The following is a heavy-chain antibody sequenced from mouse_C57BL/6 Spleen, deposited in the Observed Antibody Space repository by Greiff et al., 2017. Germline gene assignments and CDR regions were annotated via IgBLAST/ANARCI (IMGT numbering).Heavy chain of an antibody. CDR3: ARGGWDYFDY. D-gene: IGHD3-3*01. V-gene: IGHV1-4*01. Sequence: LQESGAELARPGASVKMSCKASGYTFTSYTMHWVKQRPGQGLEWIGYINPSSGYTKYNQKFKDKATLTADKSSSTAYMQLSSLTSEDSAVYYCARGGWDYFDYWGQGTTLTVSS. CDR1: GYTFTSYT. CDR2: INPSSGYT. J-gene: IGHJ2*01.